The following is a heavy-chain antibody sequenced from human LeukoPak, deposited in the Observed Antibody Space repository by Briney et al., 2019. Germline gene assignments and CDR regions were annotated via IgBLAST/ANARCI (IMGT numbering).Heavy chain of an antibody. V-gene: IGHV4-4*09. CDR3: ARLWVTTTYDTFDI. CDR2: ISTTWST. CDR1: GDSISSYY. D-gene: IGHD3-22*01. Sequence: PSETLSLTCTVSGDSISSYYWSWIRQPPGKGLEWIGFISTTWSTNYNPSLESRVTISGDMSKNQFSLKLSSVTAADTAVYYCARLWVTTTYDTFDIWGQGTMVTVSS. J-gene: IGHJ3*02.